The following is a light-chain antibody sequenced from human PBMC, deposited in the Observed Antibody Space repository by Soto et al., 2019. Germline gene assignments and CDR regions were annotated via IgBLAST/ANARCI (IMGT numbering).Light chain of an antibody. CDR3: HSYDSSLTVVL. CDR2: GST. CDR1: NSNIGAGYD. V-gene: IGLV1-40*01. Sequence: QSVLTQPPSVSGATGQRVTISCTGSNSNIGAGYDVNWYQQLPGLVPKLLIYGSTRRPSGVPERFSGSKSDTSASLAITGIQAEDEAHYYCHSYDSSLTVVLFGGGTKLTVL. J-gene: IGLJ2*01.